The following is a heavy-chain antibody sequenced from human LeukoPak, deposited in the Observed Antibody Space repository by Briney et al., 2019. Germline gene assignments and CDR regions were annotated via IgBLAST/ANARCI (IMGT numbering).Heavy chain of an antibody. D-gene: IGHD3-9*01. Sequence: GGSLRLSCAASGFTVSSNYMSWVRQAPGKGLEWVSVIYSGGSTYYADSVKGRFTISRDNSKNTLYLQMNSLRAEDTAVYYCARVGRGGILTGYYDYWGQGTLVTVSS. CDR2: IYSGGST. V-gene: IGHV3-53*01. CDR1: GFTVSSNY. J-gene: IGHJ4*02. CDR3: ARVGRGGILTGYYDY.